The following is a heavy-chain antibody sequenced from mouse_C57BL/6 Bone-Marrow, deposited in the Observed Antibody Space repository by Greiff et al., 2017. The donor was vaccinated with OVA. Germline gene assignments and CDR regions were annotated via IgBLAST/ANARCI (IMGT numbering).Heavy chain of an antibody. CDR3: ARLRDYDY. CDR1: GFTFSSYG. V-gene: IGHV5-6*02. J-gene: IGHJ2*01. CDR2: ISSGGSYT. Sequence: EVKLVESGGDLVKPGGSLKLSCAASGFTFSSYGMSWVRQTPDKRLEWVATISSGGSYTYYPDSVKGRFTISRDTAKNTLYLQMSSLKSEDTAMYYCARLRDYDYWGQGTTLTVSS. D-gene: IGHD2-4*01.